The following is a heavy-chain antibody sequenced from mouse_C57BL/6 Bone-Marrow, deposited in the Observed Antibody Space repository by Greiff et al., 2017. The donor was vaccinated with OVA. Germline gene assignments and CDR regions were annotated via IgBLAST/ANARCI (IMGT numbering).Heavy chain of an antibody. CDR1: GYSITSGYY. CDR3: ARPLDWYFDV. CDR2: ISYDGSN. V-gene: IGHV3-6*01. Sequence: EVQRVESGPGLVKPSQSLSLTCSVTGYSITSGYYWNWIRQFPGTKLEWMGYISYDGSNNYNPSLKNRISITRDPSKNQFFLKLNSVTTEDTATYYCARPLDWYFDVWGTGTTVTVSS. J-gene: IGHJ1*03.